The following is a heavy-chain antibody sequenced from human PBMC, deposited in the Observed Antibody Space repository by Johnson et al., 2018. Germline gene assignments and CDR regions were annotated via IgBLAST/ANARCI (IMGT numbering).Heavy chain of an antibody. V-gene: IGHV1-58*01. CDR2: IVVGSGNT. J-gene: IGHJ3*02. D-gene: IGHD3-22*01. CDR3: AAGGYYDSSGYDAFDS. Sequence: QWVRQARGQRLEWIGWIVVGSGNTNYAQKFQERVTITRDMSTSTAYMELGSLRSEDTAVYYCAAGGYYDSSGYDAFDSWGQGTMVTVSS.